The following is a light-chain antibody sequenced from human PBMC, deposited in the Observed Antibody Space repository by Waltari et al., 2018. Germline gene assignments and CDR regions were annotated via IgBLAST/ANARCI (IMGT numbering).Light chain of an antibody. J-gene: IGLJ2*01. CDR3: SSYAGSDNPNVV. CDR1: SSDVGGYNY. Sequence: QSALTQPPSASGSPGQSVTISCTGTSSDVGGYNYVSWYQQHPGKAPKVMIFEVSKRPSGVAGRFAGSKAGNTASLTVSGLQAEDEADYFCSSYAGSDNPNVVFGGGTKLIVL. V-gene: IGLV2-8*01. CDR2: EVS.